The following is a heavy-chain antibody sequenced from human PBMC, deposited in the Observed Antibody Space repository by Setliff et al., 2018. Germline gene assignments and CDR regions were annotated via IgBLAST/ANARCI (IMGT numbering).Heavy chain of an antibody. V-gene: IGHV5-51*01. J-gene: IGHJ3*02. CDR2: IYPGDSDT. CDR1: GYSFTSYW. Sequence: PGESLKISCKGSGYSFTSYWIGWVRQMPGKGLEWMGIIYPGDSDTRYSPSFQGQVTISADKSISTAYLQWSSLKASDTAMYYCARRTSQIRYFDWSYLHDAFDIWGQGTMVTVSS. D-gene: IGHD3-9*01. CDR3: ARRTSQIRYFDWSYLHDAFDI.